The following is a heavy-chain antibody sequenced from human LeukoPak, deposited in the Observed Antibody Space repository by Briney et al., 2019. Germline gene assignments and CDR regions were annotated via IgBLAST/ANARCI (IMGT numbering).Heavy chain of an antibody. CDR3: ARNTLYCSGGSCYSDY. J-gene: IGHJ4*02. V-gene: IGHV3-11*04. CDR2: ISSSGSTI. Sequence: PGGSLRLSCAASGFTFSDYYMSWIRQAPGKGLEWVSYISSSGSTIYYADSVKGRFTISRDNAKDSLYLQMNSLRAEDTAVYYCARNTLYCSGGSCYSDYWGQGTLVTVSS. D-gene: IGHD2-15*01. CDR1: GFTFSDYY.